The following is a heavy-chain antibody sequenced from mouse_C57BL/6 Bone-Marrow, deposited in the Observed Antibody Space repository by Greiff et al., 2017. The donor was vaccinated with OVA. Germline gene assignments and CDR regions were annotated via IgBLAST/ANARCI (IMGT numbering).Heavy chain of an antibody. V-gene: IGHV1-55*01. Sequence: VQLQQSGAELVKPGASVKMSCKASGYTFTSYWITWVKQRPGQGLEWIGDIYPGSGSTNYNEKFKSKATLTVDTSSSTAYMQLSSLTSEDSAVYYCARSGYSNSAWFAYWGQGTLVTVSA. CDR1: GYTFTSYW. D-gene: IGHD2-5*01. CDR2: IYPGSGST. J-gene: IGHJ3*01. CDR3: ARSGYSNSAWFAY.